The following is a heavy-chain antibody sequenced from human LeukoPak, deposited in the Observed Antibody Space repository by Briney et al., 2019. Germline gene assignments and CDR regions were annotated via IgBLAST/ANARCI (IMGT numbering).Heavy chain of an antibody. D-gene: IGHD6-19*01. CDR3: ASYSSGWSFYFDY. Sequence: SETLSLTCTVSGGSISPYYWSWIRQPPGKGLEWIGYIYYSGSTNYNPSLKGRVTISLGTSKNQFSLNLRSVTAADTAVYYCASYSSGWSFYFDYWGQGTLATVSS. J-gene: IGHJ4*02. CDR2: IYYSGST. CDR1: GGSISPYY. V-gene: IGHV4-59*08.